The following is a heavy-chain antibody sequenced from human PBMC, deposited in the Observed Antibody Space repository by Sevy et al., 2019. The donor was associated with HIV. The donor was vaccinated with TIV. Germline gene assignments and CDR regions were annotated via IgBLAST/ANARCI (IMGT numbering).Heavy chain of an antibody. J-gene: IGHJ3*02. CDR2: IIPIFGTA. D-gene: IGHD1-26*01. CDR1: GGTFSSYA. CDR3: ARERGATDAFDI. V-gene: IGHV1-69*13. Sequence: ASVKVSCKASGGTFSSYAISWVRQAPGRGLEWMGGIIPIFGTANYAQKFQGRVTITADESTSTAYMELSSLRSEDTAVYYCARERGATDAFDIWGQGTMVTVSS.